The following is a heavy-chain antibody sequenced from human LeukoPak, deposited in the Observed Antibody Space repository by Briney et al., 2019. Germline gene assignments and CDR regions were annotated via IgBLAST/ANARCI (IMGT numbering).Heavy chain of an antibody. CDR1: GYAFNRNG. D-gene: IGHD1-26*01. Sequence: ASVKVSCKTSGYAFNRNGVTWVRQAPGQGLEWMGWISGYSGDTKYAQKFQGRVTMTTDISTSTAYMELSSLRSEDTAVYYCARKGSYYGADYYYGMDVWGQGTTVTVSS. CDR3: ARKGSYYGADYYYGMDV. V-gene: IGHV1-18*01. J-gene: IGHJ6*02. CDR2: ISGYSGDT.